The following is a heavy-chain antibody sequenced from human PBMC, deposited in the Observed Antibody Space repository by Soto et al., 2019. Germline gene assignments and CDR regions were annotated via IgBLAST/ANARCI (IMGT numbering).Heavy chain of an antibody. CDR1: GYTFSHYG. Sequence: ASVKVSCKASGYTFSHYGIGWVRHAPGQGLEWMGWISAYNGNRHFAEGLRGRITMATNTTTSTADMELRSLSSDDTAVYYCARGGQECSNSGCGYIYDGMDVWGQGTTVTVS. CDR2: ISAYNGNR. D-gene: IGHD1-26*01. CDR3: ARGGQECSNSGCGYIYDGMDV. J-gene: IGHJ6*02. V-gene: IGHV1-18*01.